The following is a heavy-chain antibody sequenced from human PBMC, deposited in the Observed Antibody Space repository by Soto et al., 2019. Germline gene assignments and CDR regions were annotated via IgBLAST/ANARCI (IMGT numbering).Heavy chain of an antibody. D-gene: IGHD1-26*01. J-gene: IGHJ3*02. V-gene: IGHV1-8*01. CDR2: MNPNSGNT. CDR1: GYTFTSYD. Sequence: ASVKVSCKASGYTFTSYDINWVRQATGQGLEWMGWMNPNSGNTGYAQKFQGRVTMTRDTSISTAYMELSSLRSEDTAVYYCARRLRVVGDTHGTRDDFDIWGQGTMVTVSS. CDR3: ARRLRVVGDTHGTRDDFDI.